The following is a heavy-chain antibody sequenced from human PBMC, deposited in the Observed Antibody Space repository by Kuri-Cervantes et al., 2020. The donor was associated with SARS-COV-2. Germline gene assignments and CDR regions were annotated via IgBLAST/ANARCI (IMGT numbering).Heavy chain of an antibody. Sequence: SCTVSGGSISSGGYYWSWIRQHPGKGLEWIGYIYYSGSTYYNPSLKSRVTISVDTSKNQFSLKLSSVTAADTAVYYCARDRDRLEDSSGYYLWGHGTLVTVSS. CDR2: IYYSGST. J-gene: IGHJ2*01. CDR1: GGSISSGGYY. V-gene: IGHV4-31*02. D-gene: IGHD3-22*01. CDR3: ARDRDRLEDSSGYYL.